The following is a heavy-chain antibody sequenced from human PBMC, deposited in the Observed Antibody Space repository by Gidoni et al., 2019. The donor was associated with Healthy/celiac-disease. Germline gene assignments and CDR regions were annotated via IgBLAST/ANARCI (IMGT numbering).Heavy chain of an antibody. V-gene: IGHV4-59*01. Sequence: QVQLQESGPGLVTPSETLSLTCTVSGGSIPSYYWSWIRQPPGKGLEWIGYIYYSGSTNSNPSRQSRVTISVDTSKNQFSLKLSSVTAADTAVYYCARWIQIWRGEYYFDYWGQGTLVTVSS. D-gene: IGHD5-18*01. J-gene: IGHJ4*02. CDR1: GGSIPSYY. CDR2: IYYSGST. CDR3: ARWIQIWRGEYYFDY.